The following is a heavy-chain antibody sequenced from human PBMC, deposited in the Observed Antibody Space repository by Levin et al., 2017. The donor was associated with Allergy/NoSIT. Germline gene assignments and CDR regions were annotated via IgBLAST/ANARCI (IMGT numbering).Heavy chain of an antibody. Sequence: GESLKISCEASGFTLSSYWMHWVRQAPGKGLVWVSRIKSDGSSISYADSVKGRFTISRDNAKNTLYLEMNSLRPEDTAVYYCARGVVVTAPGFFDLWGRGTLVTVSS. D-gene: IGHD2-21*02. CDR2: IKSDGSSI. CDR3: ARGVVVTAPGFFDL. V-gene: IGHV3-74*01. J-gene: IGHJ2*01. CDR1: GFTLSSYW.